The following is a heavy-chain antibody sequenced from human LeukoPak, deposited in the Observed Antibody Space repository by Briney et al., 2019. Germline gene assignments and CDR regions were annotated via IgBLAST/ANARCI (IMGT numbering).Heavy chain of an antibody. Sequence: GASVKVSCKASGGTFSSYAISWVRQAPGQGLEWMGGIIPIFGTANYAQKFQGRVTITADESTSTAYMELSSLRSEDTAVYYCARGKVGGSGIGCYYYYMDVWGKGTTVTISS. CDR1: GGTFSSYA. D-gene: IGHD3-10*01. V-gene: IGHV1-69*13. J-gene: IGHJ6*03. CDR3: ARGKVGGSGIGCYYYYMDV. CDR2: IIPIFGTA.